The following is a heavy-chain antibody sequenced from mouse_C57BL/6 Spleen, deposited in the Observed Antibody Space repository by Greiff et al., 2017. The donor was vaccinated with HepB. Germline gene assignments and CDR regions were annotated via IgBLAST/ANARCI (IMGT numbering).Heavy chain of an antibody. V-gene: IGHV10-3*01. J-gene: IGHJ1*03. Sequence: EVNLVESGGGLVQPKGSLKLSCAASGFTFNTYAMHWVRQAPGKGLEWVARIRSKSSNYATYYADSVKDRFTISRDDSQSMLYLQMNNLKTEDTAMYYCVRGGPYYGSSYGYFDVWGTGTTVTVSS. CDR3: VRGGPYYGSSYGYFDV. D-gene: IGHD1-1*01. CDR2: IRSKSSNYAT. CDR1: GFTFNTYA.